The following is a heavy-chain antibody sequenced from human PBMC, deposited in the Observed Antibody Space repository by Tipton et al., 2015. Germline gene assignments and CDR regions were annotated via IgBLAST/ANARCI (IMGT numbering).Heavy chain of an antibody. D-gene: IGHD2-15*01. CDR2: ISHSGNT. Sequence: TLSLTCAVYGGSFSGYYWTWIRQPPGTGLEWIGRISHSGNTYYNPSLKSRVTISVDTSKSQFSLTVHSVTAADTAFYFCAWIRNDHGGWYADSWGQGTPVIVSS. CDR3: AWIRNDHGGWYADS. J-gene: IGHJ4*02. CDR1: GGSFSGYY. V-gene: IGHV4-34*01.